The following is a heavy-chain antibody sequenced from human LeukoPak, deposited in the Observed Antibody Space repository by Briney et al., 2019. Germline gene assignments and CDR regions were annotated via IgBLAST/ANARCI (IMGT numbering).Heavy chain of an antibody. CDR2: IIPILGIA. CDR1: GGTFSSYA. J-gene: IGHJ5*02. CDR3: AREIGGQFDP. V-gene: IGHV1-69*04. D-gene: IGHD3-16*01. Sequence: EASVKVSCKASGGTFSSYAVSWVRQAPGQGLEWMGRIIPILGIANYAQKFQGRVTITADKSTSTAYMELSSLRSEDTAVYYCAREIGGQFDPWGQGTLVTVSS.